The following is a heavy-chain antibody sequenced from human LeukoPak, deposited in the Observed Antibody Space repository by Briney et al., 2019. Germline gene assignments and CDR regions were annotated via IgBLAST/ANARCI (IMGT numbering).Heavy chain of an antibody. CDR2: IYTSGST. J-gene: IGHJ4*02. Sequence: SETLSLTCTVSGGSISSYYWSWIRQPAGKGLEWIGRIYTSGSTNYNPSLKSRVTMSVDTSKNPFSLKLSSVTAADTAVYYCARVLLTCSGGSCYALFDYWGQGTLVTVSS. D-gene: IGHD2-15*01. CDR3: ARVLLTCSGGSCYALFDY. CDR1: GGSISSYY. V-gene: IGHV4-4*07.